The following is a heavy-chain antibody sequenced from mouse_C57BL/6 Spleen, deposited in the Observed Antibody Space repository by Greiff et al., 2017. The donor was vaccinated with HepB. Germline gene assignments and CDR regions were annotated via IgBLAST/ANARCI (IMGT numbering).Heavy chain of an antibody. CDR3: ARDGYSCACFAY. V-gene: IGHV1-67*01. J-gene: IGHJ3*01. CDR2: ISTYYGDA. D-gene: IGHD2-3*01. Sequence: QVQLKQSGPELVRPGVSVKISCKGSGYTFTDYAMHWVKQSHAKSLEWIGVISTYYGDASYNQKFKDKATMTVDKSTSTAYMQLARLTSEDSAVYYCARDGYSCACFAYWGQGTLVTVSS. CDR1: GYTFTDYA.